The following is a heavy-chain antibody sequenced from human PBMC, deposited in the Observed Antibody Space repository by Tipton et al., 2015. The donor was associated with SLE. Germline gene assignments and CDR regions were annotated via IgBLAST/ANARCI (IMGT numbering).Heavy chain of an antibody. CDR3: ARAGVAVAVDYFDY. CDR1: GFTFSPYA. CDR2: ISYDGGNK. Sequence: RSLRLSCAASGFTFSPYAMHWVRQAPGKGLEWVAVISYDGGNKDYADSVKGRFTISRDNSKNTLYLQMNSLRAEDTAVYYCARAGVAVAVDYFDYWGQGTLVTVSS. D-gene: IGHD6-19*01. J-gene: IGHJ4*02. V-gene: IGHV3-30*04.